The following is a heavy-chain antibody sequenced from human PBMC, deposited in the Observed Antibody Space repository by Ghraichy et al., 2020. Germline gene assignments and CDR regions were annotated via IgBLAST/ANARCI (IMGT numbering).Heavy chain of an antibody. CDR3: ARVREGRYGSDYFDT. V-gene: IGHV4-4*07. D-gene: IGHD4-17*01. CDR2: IYSSGSF. Sequence: SETLSLTCTVSGGSMTSYWSWIRQSAGKGLEWIGRIYSSGSFNYNDSLRSRVTLSVDTAKNQFSLNLKSVTAADTAVYYCARVREGRYGSDYFDTWRQGIVVTVSS. CDR1: GGSMTSY. J-gene: IGHJ4*02.